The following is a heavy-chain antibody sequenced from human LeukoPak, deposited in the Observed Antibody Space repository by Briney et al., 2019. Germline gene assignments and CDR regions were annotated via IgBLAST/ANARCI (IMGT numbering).Heavy chain of an antibody. J-gene: IGHJ4*02. CDR3: ARESLAGTWPSDY. D-gene: IGHD6-19*01. CDR2: IVPIFGKS. Sequence: SVKVSCKASGGTFTTFAISWTRQAPGQGLQWMGAIVPIFGKSHYAQKLQGRLTITADESTNTAFMELARLTADDTAVYYCARESLAGTWPSDYWGQGTLVTVSS. V-gene: IGHV1-69*01. CDR1: GGTFTTFA.